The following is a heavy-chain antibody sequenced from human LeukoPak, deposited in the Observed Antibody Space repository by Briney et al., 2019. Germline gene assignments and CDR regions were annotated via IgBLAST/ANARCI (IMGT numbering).Heavy chain of an antibody. D-gene: IGHD2-2*01. CDR3: ARDGSPAGYYFDY. Sequence: SETLSLTCAVYGGSFSGYYWSWIRQPPGKGLEWIGEINHSGSTNYNPSLKSRVTISVDTSKNQFSLKLSSVTAADTAVYYCARDGSPAGYYFDYWGQGTLVTVSS. CDR2: INHSGST. V-gene: IGHV4-34*01. J-gene: IGHJ4*02. CDR1: GGSFSGYY.